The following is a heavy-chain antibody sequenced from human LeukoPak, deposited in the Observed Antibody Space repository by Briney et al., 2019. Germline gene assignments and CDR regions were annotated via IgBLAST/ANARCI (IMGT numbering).Heavy chain of an antibody. J-gene: IGHJ4*02. Sequence: GGSLRLSCAASGFTFSSYSMNWVRQAPGKGLEWVSSISSSSSYIYYADSVKGRFTISRDNAKNSLYLQMNSLRAEDTAVYYCARVTYYYDSSGYFDYWGQGTLVTVSS. CDR2: ISSSSSYI. CDR3: ARVTYYYDSSGYFDY. CDR1: GFTFSSYS. D-gene: IGHD3-22*01. V-gene: IGHV3-21*01.